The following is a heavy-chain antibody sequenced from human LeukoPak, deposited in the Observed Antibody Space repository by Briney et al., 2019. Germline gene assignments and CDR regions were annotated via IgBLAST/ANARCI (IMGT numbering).Heavy chain of an antibody. V-gene: IGHV3-7*01. CDR2: IKQDGSEK. J-gene: IGHJ4*02. Sequence: GGSLRLSCAASGFTFSSYWMSWVRQAPGKGLEWVANIKQDGSEKYYVDSVKGRFTISRDNAKNSLYLQMNSLRAEDTAVYYCARADITMVSWGLDCWGQGTLVTVSS. CDR3: ARADITMVSWGLDC. D-gene: IGHD3-10*01. CDR1: GFTFSSYW.